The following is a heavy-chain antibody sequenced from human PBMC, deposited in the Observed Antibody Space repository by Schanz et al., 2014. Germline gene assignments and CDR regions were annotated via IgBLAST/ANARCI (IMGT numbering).Heavy chain of an antibody. V-gene: IGHV3-30*02. Sequence: QAQLVESGGGVVQPGGSLRLSCAASRFAFSNCGMHWVRQAPGKGLEWVAFIRYDASNEYYADSVKGRFTISRDNSKNTLYLQMNSLRAEDTAVYYCVKDTDYHFDYWGQGTLVTVSS. J-gene: IGHJ4*02. CDR2: IRYDASNE. CDR1: RFAFSNCG. CDR3: VKDTDYHFDY. D-gene: IGHD4-17*01.